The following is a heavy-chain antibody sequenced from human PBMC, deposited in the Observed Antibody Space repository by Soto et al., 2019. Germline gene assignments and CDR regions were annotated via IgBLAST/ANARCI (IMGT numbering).Heavy chain of an antibody. J-gene: IGHJ5*02. V-gene: IGHV1-18*01. D-gene: IGHD3-10*01. CDR1: GYTFTSYG. Sequence: ALVKVSCKASGYTFTSYGISWVRQAPGQGLEWMGWISAYNGNTNYAQKLQGRVTMTTDTSTSTAYMELRSLRSDDTAVYYCARDSWLWFGERWFDPWGQGTLVTVSS. CDR3: ARDSWLWFGERWFDP. CDR2: ISAYNGNT.